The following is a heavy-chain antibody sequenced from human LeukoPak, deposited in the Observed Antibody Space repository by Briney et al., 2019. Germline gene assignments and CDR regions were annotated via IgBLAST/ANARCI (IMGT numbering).Heavy chain of an antibody. V-gene: IGHV4-4*07. D-gene: IGHD5-12*01. CDR2: IYSSGSN. CDR3: AREPTSGREPPSGRPLDY. Sequence: SETLSLTCTASGGSISGYFWSWMRQPAGKGLEWMGRIYSSGSNNYNPSLKSRVTISLDTSKNHLSLNLSSVTAADTAVYYCAREPTSGREPPSGRPLDYCGQRTLVTVSS. J-gene: IGHJ4*02. CDR1: GGSISGYF.